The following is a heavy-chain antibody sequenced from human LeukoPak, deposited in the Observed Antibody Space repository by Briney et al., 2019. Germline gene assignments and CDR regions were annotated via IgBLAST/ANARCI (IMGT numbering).Heavy chain of an antibody. CDR3: ATYSGHNTYYYYYYMDV. Sequence: SETLSLTCTVSSDSISSSSYNWGWIRQPPGKGLEWIGSIYYSGSTYYNPSLKSRVTISVDTSKKQFSLKLSSVTATDTAVYYCATYSGHNTYYYYYYMDVWGKGTTVTVSS. J-gene: IGHJ6*03. CDR2: IYYSGST. V-gene: IGHV4-39*01. CDR1: SDSISSSSYN. D-gene: IGHD1-26*01.